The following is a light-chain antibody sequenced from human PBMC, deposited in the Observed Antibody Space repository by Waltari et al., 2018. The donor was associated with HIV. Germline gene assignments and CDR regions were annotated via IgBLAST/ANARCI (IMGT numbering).Light chain of an antibody. CDR1: TGRVTTAHY. J-gene: IGLJ2*01. V-gene: IGLV7-46*01. Sequence: QAVVTQEPSLSVPPGGTVTFTCAPFTGRVTTAHYPYWFQQKPGQAPRTLVYDGDKRHPRTPGRFAGSLTEGKATLTLTGAQPEDEATYHCLLSFHSVRVFGGGT. CDR2: DGD. CDR3: LLSFHSVRV.